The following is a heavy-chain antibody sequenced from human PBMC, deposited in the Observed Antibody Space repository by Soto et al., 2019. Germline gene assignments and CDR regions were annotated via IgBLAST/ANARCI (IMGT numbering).Heavy chain of an antibody. V-gene: IGHV5-51*01. CDR3: ARLQGDCSGGSCYPGGFYYYYYGMDV. CDR1: GDSFNTYW. CDR2: THPGDSET. Sequence: PGESLKISCKGSGDSFNTYWIAWVRQMPGKGLEWMGITHPGDSETRYSPSFEGQVTISADKSISTAYLQWSSLKASDTAMYYCARLQGDCSGGSCYPGGFYYYYYGMDVWGQGTTVTVSS. J-gene: IGHJ6*02. D-gene: IGHD2-15*01.